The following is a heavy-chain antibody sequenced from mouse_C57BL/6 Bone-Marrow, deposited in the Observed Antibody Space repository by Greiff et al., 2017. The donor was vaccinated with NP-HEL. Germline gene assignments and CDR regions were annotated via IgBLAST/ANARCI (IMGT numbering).Heavy chain of an antibody. D-gene: IGHD1-1*01. Sequence: QVQLKESGPELVKPGASVKLSCKASGYSFTSYYIHWVKQRPGQGLEWIGWIYPGSGNTKYNEKFKGKATLTADTSSSTAYMQLRSLTSEDSAVYYCAREGYYGSSPYGYFDVWGTGTTVTVSA. CDR3: AREGYYGSSPYGYFDV. CDR2: IYPGSGNT. J-gene: IGHJ1*03. V-gene: IGHV1-66*01. CDR1: GYSFTSYY.